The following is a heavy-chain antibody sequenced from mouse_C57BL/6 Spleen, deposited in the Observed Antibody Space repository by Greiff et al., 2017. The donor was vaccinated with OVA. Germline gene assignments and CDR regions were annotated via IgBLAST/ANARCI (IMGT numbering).Heavy chain of an antibody. CDR1: GYSFTGYY. D-gene: IGHD1-1*01. CDR2: INPSTGGT. V-gene: IGHV1-42*01. CDR3: ARSGHYYGSSYEGYFDV. Sequence: EVQLQQSGPELVKPGASVKISCKASGYSFTGYYMNWVKQSPEKSLEWIGEINPSTGGTTYNQKFKAKATLTVDKSSSTAYMQLKSLTSEDSAVYYCARSGHYYGSSYEGYFDVWGTGTTVTVSS. J-gene: IGHJ1*03.